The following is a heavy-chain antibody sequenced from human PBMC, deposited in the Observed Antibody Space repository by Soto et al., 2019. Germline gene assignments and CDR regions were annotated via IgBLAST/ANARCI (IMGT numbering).Heavy chain of an antibody. CDR1: GFTFSSYA. CDR2: ISGSGGST. CDR3: AKFRSGWYWNY. Sequence: GESLKISCAASGFTFSSYAMSWVRQAPGKGLEWVSAISGSGGSTYYADSVKGRFTISRDNSKNTLYLQMNSLRAEDTAVYYCAKFRSGWYWNYWGQGTLVTVSS. D-gene: IGHD6-19*01. V-gene: IGHV3-23*01. J-gene: IGHJ4*02.